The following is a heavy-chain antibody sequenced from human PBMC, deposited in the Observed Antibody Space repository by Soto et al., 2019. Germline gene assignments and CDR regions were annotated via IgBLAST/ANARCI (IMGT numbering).Heavy chain of an antibody. CDR2: INPNSGGT. V-gene: IGHV1-2*04. CDR1: GYTFTDYY. CDR3: ARRGAYYYGSGSYYSFDY. D-gene: IGHD3-10*01. J-gene: IGHJ4*02. Sequence: ASVKVSCKASGYTFTDYYMPWVRQAPGQGLEWMGWINPNSGGTNYAQKFQGWVTMTRDTSISTAYMELSRLRSDDTAVYYCARRGAYYYGSGSYYSFDYWGQGTLVTVSS.